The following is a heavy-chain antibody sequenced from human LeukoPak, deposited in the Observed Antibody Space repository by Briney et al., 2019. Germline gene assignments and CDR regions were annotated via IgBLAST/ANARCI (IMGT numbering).Heavy chain of an antibody. V-gene: IGHV3-15*01. CDR2: IKSKIDGGTT. Sequence: GGSLRLSCAASGFIFSNARMSWVRQAPGEGLEWVGRIKSKIDGGTTDYAAPVKGRFTISRDDSKNTLYLQMNSLETEDTAVYYCITEDSSGTYIYFHYWGQGTLVSVSS. J-gene: IGHJ4*02. D-gene: IGHD3-22*01. CDR3: ITEDSSGTYIYFHY. CDR1: GFIFSNAR.